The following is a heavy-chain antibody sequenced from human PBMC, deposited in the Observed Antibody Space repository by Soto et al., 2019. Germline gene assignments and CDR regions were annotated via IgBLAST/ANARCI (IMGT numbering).Heavy chain of an antibody. CDR1: GYMFTTYG. CDR3: ARTGGGMAARPLEY. CDR2: ISAYNGNK. Sequence: QVQLVQSGGEVKKPGASVEVSCRTSGYMFTTYGMSWVRQAPGQGLEWMAWISAYNGNKKYAQKFQGTVTMTTDTPTSTVSMELRNPTPAARGTYFCARTGGGMAARPLEYWGQGTLVTVSS. D-gene: IGHD6-6*01. V-gene: IGHV1-18*04. J-gene: IGHJ4*02.